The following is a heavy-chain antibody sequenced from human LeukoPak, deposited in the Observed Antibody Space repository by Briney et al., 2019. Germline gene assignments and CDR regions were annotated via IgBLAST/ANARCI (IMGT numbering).Heavy chain of an antibody. CDR3: AGGGRTVIFLFDI. D-gene: IGHD2-21*02. J-gene: IGHJ3*02. Sequence: PSETLSLICTVSGDSISDYHWSWIRQPAGKGLELIGRIYTNGITNYNPSLQSRVTTSVDTSKNQLSLRLSSVTAPDTAVYYCAGGGRTVIFLFDIGGQGKMAPVSS. CDR2: IYTNGIT. V-gene: IGHV4-4*07. CDR1: GDSISDYH.